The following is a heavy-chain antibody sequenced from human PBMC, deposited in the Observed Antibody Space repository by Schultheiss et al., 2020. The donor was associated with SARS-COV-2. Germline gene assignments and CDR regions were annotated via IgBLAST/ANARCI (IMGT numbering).Heavy chain of an antibody. CDR1: GFTFSSYG. CDR3: ARDRGNFNYHFDS. CDR2: ISYDGSNK. V-gene: IGHV3-30*03. J-gene: IGHJ4*02. D-gene: IGHD1-26*01. Sequence: GGSLRLSCAASGFTFSSYGMHWVRQAPGKGLEWVAVISYDGSNKYYADSVKGRFTISRDNANNSLYLQMNSLRDEDTAVYYCARDRGNFNYHFDSWGQGTLVTVSS.